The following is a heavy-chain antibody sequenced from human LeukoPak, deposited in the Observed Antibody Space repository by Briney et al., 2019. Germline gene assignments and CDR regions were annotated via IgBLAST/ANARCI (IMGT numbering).Heavy chain of an antibody. J-gene: IGHJ5*02. CDR3: ARDRYYYDSSGRLGFDP. CDR1: GYTFTGYY. D-gene: IGHD3-22*01. CDR2: INPNSGGT. Sequence: ASVKVSCKASGYTFTGYYMHWVRQAPGHGLEWMGWINPNSGGTNYAQKFQGRVTMTRDTSISTAYMELSRLRSDDTAVYYCARDRYYYDSSGRLGFDPWGQGTLVTVSS. V-gene: IGHV1-2*02.